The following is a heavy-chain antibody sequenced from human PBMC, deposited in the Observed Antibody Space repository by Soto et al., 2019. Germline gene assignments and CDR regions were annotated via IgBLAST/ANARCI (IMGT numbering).Heavy chain of an antibody. D-gene: IGHD3-10*01. CDR3: SRDLWGQCDS. CDR1: GFTFRSSW. CDR2: TSEDGGRT. J-gene: IGHJ4*02. V-gene: IGHV3-74*01. Sequence: EVHLVESGGGLVQSGESLRLSCAASGFTFRSSWMHWVRQAPGKGLVWVARTSEDGGRTDYADSVQGRFTISRDNANNALYLQMNSLRAEDTAVYFCSRDLWGQCDSWGEGTLVTVSS.